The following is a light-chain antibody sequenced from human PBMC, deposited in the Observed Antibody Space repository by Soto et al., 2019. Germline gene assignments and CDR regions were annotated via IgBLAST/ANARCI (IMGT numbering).Light chain of an antibody. CDR1: QSLVHSDGSTY. CDR2: KIS. CDR3: MQGTHWPPFT. V-gene: IGKV2-24*01. J-gene: IGKJ3*01. Sequence: DIVMIQTPLSSPVTLGQPASISCRSSQSLVHSDGSTYLSWLQQRPGQPPRLLIYKISTRFSGVPDRFSGSGSGTDFTLKISRVEAEDVGVYYCMQGTHWPPFTFGPGTKVDIK.